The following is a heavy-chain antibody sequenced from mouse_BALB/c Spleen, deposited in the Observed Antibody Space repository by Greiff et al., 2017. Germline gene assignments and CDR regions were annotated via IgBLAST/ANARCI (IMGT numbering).Heavy chain of an antibody. CDR2: ISSGSSTI. V-gene: IGHV5-17*02. CDR1: GFTFSSFG. CDR3: AREKTGVFDY. J-gene: IGHJ2*01. D-gene: IGHD4-1*01. Sequence: EVKVVESGGGLVQPGGSRKLSCAASGFTFSSFGMHWVRQAPEKGLEWVAYISSGSSTIYYADTVKGRFTISRDNPKNTLFLQMTSLRSEDTAMYYCAREKTGVFDYWGQGTTLTVSS.